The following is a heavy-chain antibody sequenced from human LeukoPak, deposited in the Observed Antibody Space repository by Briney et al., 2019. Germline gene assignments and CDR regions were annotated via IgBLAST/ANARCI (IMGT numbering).Heavy chain of an antibody. D-gene: IGHD3-10*01. CDR1: GGSITNTNY. V-gene: IGHV4-4*02. J-gene: IGHJ3*02. Sequence: KPSETLSLTCGVSGGSITNTNYWTWVRQPPGKGLEWIGEVNLQGSTNYNPSLMGRVAISVDTSENHISLQLTSVTAADTAVYYCARSTIRGVSGMAFDIWGQGTMVTVSS. CDR3: ARSTIRGVSGMAFDI. CDR2: VNLQGST.